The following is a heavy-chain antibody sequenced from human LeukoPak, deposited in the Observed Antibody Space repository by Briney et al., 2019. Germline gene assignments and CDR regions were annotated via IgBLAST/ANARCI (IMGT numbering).Heavy chain of an antibody. CDR3: ARAMIVAPGLFDY. V-gene: IGHV4-39*01. J-gene: IGHJ4*02. CDR1: GGSISSSSYY. Sequence: SETLSLTCTVSGGSISSSSYYWGWIRQPPGKGLEWIGSIYYSGSTYYNPSLKSRVTISVDTSKNQFSLKLSSVTAADTAVYYCARAMIVAPGLFDYWGQGTLVTVSS. CDR2: IYYSGST. D-gene: IGHD3-22*01.